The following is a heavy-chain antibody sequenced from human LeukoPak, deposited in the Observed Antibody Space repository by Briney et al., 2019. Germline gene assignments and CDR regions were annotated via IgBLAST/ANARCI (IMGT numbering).Heavy chain of an antibody. D-gene: IGHD3-16*01. Sequence: GGSLRLSCAASGFTFSSYAMGWVRQAPGKGLEWVSAISGSGGSTYYADSVKGRFTISRDNSKNTLYLQMNSLRAEDTAVYYCAKDLYDYVWGSYPYYFDYWGQGTLVTVSS. V-gene: IGHV3-23*01. CDR1: GFTFSSYA. J-gene: IGHJ4*02. CDR3: AKDLYDYVWGSYPYYFDY. CDR2: ISGSGGST.